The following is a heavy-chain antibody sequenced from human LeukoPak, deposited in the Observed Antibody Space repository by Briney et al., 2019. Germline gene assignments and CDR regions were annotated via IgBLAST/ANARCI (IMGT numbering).Heavy chain of an antibody. Sequence: SETLSLTCSVSGGSVISYYWSWIRQPPGKGLEWIGEIYHSGSTNYNPSLKTRVTISVDKSKNQFSLKLSSVTAADTAVYYCARASHDYGDYSHFDYWGQGTLVTVSS. CDR3: ARASHDYGDYSHFDY. CDR2: IYHSGST. J-gene: IGHJ4*02. D-gene: IGHD4-17*01. V-gene: IGHV4-34*01. CDR1: GGSVISYY.